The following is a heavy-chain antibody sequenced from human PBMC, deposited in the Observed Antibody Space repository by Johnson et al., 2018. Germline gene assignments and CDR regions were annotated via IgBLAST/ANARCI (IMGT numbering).Heavy chain of an antibody. V-gene: IGHV3-33*01. CDR2: IWYDGSNK. Sequence: QVQLVQSGGGVVQPGRSLRLSCAASGFTFSSYGMHWVRQAPGKGLEWVAVIWYDGSNKYYADSVKGRFTISRDNSKNTLYLQRNSLGAEDTAVYYCAGWRGGGVPPRAESFQHWGQGTLVTVSS. CDR3: AGWRGGGVPPRAESFQH. J-gene: IGHJ1*01. CDR1: GFTFSSYG. D-gene: IGHD3-10*01.